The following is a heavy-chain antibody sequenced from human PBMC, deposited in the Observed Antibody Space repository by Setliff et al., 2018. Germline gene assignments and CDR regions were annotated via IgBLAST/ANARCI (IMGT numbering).Heavy chain of an antibody. V-gene: IGHV1-69*05. CDR1: GGTFSSYA. D-gene: IGHD3-22*01. CDR3: ARDQDYYDSSGLLSF. Sequence: GASVKVSCKASGGTFSSYAISWVRQAPGQGLEWMGGIIPIFGTANYAQKFQGRVTITTDESTSTAYMELSSLRSEDTAVYYCARDQDYYDSSGLLSFWGQGTMVTVSS. CDR2: IIPIFGTA. J-gene: IGHJ3*01.